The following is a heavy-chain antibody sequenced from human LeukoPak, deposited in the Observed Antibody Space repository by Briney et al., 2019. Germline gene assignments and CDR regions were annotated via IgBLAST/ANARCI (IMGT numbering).Heavy chain of an antibody. D-gene: IGHD1-1*01. Sequence: LGGSLRLSCAASGFTFGDYGMSWVRQAPGKGLEWVSGINWNGGSTGYADSVKGRFTISRDNAKNSLYLQMNSLRAEDTALYYCARAPTGTTGRYYYYMDVWGKGTTVTVSS. V-gene: IGHV3-20*04. J-gene: IGHJ6*03. CDR3: ARAPTGTTGRYYYYMDV. CDR2: INWNGGST. CDR1: GFTFGDYG.